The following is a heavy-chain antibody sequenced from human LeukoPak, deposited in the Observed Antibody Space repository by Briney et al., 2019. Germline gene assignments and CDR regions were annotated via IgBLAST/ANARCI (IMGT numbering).Heavy chain of an antibody. Sequence: GGSLRLSCAASGFTVSSNYMSWVRQAPGKGLGWVSVIYSGGSTYYADSVKGRFTISRDNSKNTLYLQMNSLRAEDTAVYYCAREGYRSGGSCYSYYYYGMDVWGQGTTVTVSS. D-gene: IGHD2-15*01. J-gene: IGHJ6*02. CDR1: GFTVSSNY. CDR2: IYSGGST. V-gene: IGHV3-66*01. CDR3: AREGYRSGGSCYSYYYYGMDV.